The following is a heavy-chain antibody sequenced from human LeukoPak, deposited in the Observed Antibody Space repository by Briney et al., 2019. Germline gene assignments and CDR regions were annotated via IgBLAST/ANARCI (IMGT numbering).Heavy chain of an antibody. J-gene: IGHJ4*02. Sequence: GRSLRLSCAASGFPFSNYAMSWVRQAPGKGLECVSAISGDGGTTYYADSVKGRFTVSRDNSKNTLYLQMNSLRAEDTAIYYCAKHLWRDLLWFGEGYYFGYWGQGTLVTVSS. V-gene: IGHV3-23*01. CDR3: AKHLWRDLLWFGEGYYFGY. CDR2: ISGDGGTT. CDR1: GFPFSNYA. D-gene: IGHD3-10*01.